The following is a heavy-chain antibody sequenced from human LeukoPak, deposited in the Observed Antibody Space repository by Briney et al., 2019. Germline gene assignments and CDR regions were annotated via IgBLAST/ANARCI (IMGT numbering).Heavy chain of an antibody. CDR1: GGSISSSSYY. CDR2: IYYSGST. D-gene: IGHD6-13*01. Sequence: PSETLSLTCTVSGGSISSSSYYWGWIRQPPGKGLEWIGSIYYSGSTYYNPSLKSRVTISVDTSKNQFSLKLSSVTAADTAVDYCARDPGKAAAGTRAFDIWGQGTMVTVPS. J-gene: IGHJ3*02. V-gene: IGHV4-39*07. CDR3: ARDPGKAAAGTRAFDI.